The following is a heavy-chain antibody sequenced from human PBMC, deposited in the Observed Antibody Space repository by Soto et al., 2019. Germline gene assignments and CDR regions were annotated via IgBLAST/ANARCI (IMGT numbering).Heavy chain of an antibody. V-gene: IGHV3-15*01. D-gene: IGHD3-22*01. J-gene: IGHJ4*02. CDR1: GFTFSNAW. CDR3: TTGLSNGYYNFDY. Sequence: HLVESGGGLVKPGGSLRPPFAASGFTFSNAWRSWVRQAPGKGLEWFGRIKGEADGGTTDYAAPGKGRITISRDHSKDTLYLQMNSLKTEDTAVYYCTTGLSNGYYNFDYWGQGTPVTVSS. CDR2: IKGEADGGTT.